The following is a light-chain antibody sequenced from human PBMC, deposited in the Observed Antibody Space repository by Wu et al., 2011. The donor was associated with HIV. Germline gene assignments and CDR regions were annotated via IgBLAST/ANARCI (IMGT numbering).Light chain of an antibody. CDR2: GAS. J-gene: IGKJ1*01. Sequence: DIVLTQSPVILSLSPGERATLSCRASQTVNSYLAWYQQRSGQAPRLLIYGASTRASGVPARFSGSGSGTDFTLTISSPQSEDFAVYYCQQYNNWPQTFGQGTKVEIK. V-gene: IGKV3-15*01. CDR3: QQYNNWPQT. CDR1: QTVNSY.